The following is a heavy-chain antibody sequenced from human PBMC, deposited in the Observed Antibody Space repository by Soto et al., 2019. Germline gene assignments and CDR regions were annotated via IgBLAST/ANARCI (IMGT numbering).Heavy chain of an antibody. CDR2: ISAYNGNT. J-gene: IGHJ5*02. Sequence: QVQLVQSGAEVKKPGASVKVSCKASGYTFTSYGISWVRQAPGQGLEWMGWISAYNGNTNYAQKLQGRVTMTTDTSTSTADMELRSLRSDDTAVYYCARVGVLRFLEWLLVPWFDPWGQGTLVTVSS. V-gene: IGHV1-18*01. CDR1: GYTFTSYG. CDR3: ARVGVLRFLEWLLVPWFDP. D-gene: IGHD3-3*01.